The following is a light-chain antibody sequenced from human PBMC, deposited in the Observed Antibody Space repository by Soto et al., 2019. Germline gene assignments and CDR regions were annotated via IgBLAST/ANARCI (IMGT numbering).Light chain of an antibody. CDR2: AAS. V-gene: IGKV3-11*01. Sequence: IVLTRPPSRQSVDLGGGATLTSMSSQSVGSLLAWYQQKPGQAPRLRIYAASNRATGIPARFSGSGSGSDLTLTICSLEPEYFAVYYCQQPSNWPLTSGGVTKVDTK. CDR1: QSVGSL. CDR3: QQPSNWPLT. J-gene: IGKJ4*01.